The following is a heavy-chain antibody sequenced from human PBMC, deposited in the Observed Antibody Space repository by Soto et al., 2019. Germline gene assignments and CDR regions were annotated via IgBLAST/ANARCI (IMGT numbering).Heavy chain of an antibody. V-gene: IGHV1-69*12. CDR1: EGTFSSYA. CDR3: ARDLDPAGPGSMDV. Sequence: QVQLVQSGAEVKKPGSSVKVSCKASEGTFSSYAISWVRQAPGQGLEWMGGIIPIFGTANYAQKFQGRVRITADESTSPAYMELSSLRSEDTAVYYCARDLDPAGPGSMDVRGQGTTVTVSS. D-gene: IGHD1-1*01. CDR2: IIPIFGTA. J-gene: IGHJ6*02.